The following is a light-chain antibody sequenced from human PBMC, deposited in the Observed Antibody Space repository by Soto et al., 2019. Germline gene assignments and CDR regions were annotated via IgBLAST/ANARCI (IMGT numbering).Light chain of an antibody. V-gene: IGKV1-5*03. CDR3: QHYNSYSEA. CDR1: QTISSW. Sequence: DIQMTQSESTLYGSVGDRVTITCLASQTISSWLAWYQQKPGKAPKLLIYKASTLKSGVPSRFSGSGSGTEFTLTISSLQPDDFATYYCQHYNSYSEAFGQGTMV. CDR2: KAS. J-gene: IGKJ1*01.